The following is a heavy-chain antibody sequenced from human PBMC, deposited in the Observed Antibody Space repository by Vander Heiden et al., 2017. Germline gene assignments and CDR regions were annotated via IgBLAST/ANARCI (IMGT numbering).Heavy chain of an antibody. CDR2: INHSGST. V-gene: IGHV4-34*01. CDR1: GGSFCGYY. D-gene: IGHD6-6*01. CDR3: ARLAARHGYYYGMDV. Sequence: QVQLQQWGSGLLKPSETLSLTCAVYGGSFCGYYWRWIRQPPGKGLEWIGEINHSGSTNYNPSLKSRVTISVDTSKNQFSLKLSSVTAADTAVYYCARLAARHGYYYGMDVWGQGTTVTVSS. J-gene: IGHJ6*02.